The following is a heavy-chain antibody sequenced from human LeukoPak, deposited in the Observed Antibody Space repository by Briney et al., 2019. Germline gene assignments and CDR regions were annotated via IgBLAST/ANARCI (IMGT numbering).Heavy chain of an antibody. D-gene: IGHD3-3*01. V-gene: IGHV4-39*01. CDR1: GGSISSRSYY. CDR3: ARVFDFWSGYYTFFDY. J-gene: IGHJ4*02. CDR2: IFDRGST. Sequence: PSETLSLTCTVSGGSISSRSYYWGWIRRPPGKGLEWIGSIFDRGSTYYNPSLRSRVTISVDTSKNQFSLKLSSVTAADTAVYYCARVFDFWSGYYTFFDYWGQGTLVTVSS.